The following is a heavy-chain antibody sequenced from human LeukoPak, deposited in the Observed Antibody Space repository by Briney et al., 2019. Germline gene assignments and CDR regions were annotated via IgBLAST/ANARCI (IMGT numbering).Heavy chain of an antibody. Sequence: GGSLRLSCAASGFTFSSYSMNWVRQAPGKGLEWVSYISSSSSTIYYADSVKGRFTISRDNAKNSLYLQMNSLRAEDTAVYYCARGSRGGGDAFDIWGQGTMVTVSS. V-gene: IGHV3-48*04. CDR1: GFTFSSYS. CDR2: ISSSSSTI. J-gene: IGHJ3*02. CDR3: ARGSRGGGDAFDI. D-gene: IGHD3-16*01.